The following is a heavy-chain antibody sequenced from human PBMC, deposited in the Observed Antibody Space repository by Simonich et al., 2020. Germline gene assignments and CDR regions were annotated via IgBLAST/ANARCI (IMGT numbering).Heavy chain of an antibody. V-gene: IGHV3-30*04. CDR2: IAYDGSNK. J-gene: IGHJ3*02. D-gene: IGHD2-15*01. Sequence: QVQLVESGGGVVQPGRSLRLSCAASGFTFSSYAMHWVRQAPGKGLGWGAVIAYDGSNKYYAGSVKGRFTISRDKSKNTLYLQMNSLRAEDTAVYYCAREGLLLDAFDIWGQGTMVTVSS. CDR3: AREGLLLDAFDI. CDR1: GFTFSSYA.